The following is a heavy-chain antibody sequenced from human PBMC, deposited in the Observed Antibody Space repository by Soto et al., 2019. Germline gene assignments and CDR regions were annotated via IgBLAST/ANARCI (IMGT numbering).Heavy chain of an antibody. CDR1: GFTFSSYG. CDR3: ARDSYYDSSGPPIYYYYGMDV. CDR2: IWYDGSNK. Sequence: GGSLRLSCAASGFTFSSYGMHWVRQAPGKGLEWVAVIWYDGSNKYYADSVKGRFTISRDNSKNTLYLQMNSLRAEDTAVYYCARDSYYDSSGPPIYYYYGMDVWGQGTTVTVSS. D-gene: IGHD3-22*01. V-gene: IGHV3-33*01. J-gene: IGHJ6*02.